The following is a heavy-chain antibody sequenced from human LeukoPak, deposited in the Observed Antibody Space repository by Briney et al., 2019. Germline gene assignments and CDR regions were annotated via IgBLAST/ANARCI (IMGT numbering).Heavy chain of an antibody. CDR2: IYSGGST. Sequence: TGGSLRLSCAASGFTVSSNYLTWVRQAPGKGLEWVSIIYSGGSTNYADSVKGRFTISRHSPKNTVYLHMNSLRAEDTAVYYCERAVAGSFGGAQQDYWGQGTLVTVSS. V-gene: IGHV3-53*04. J-gene: IGHJ4*02. CDR3: ERAVAGSFGGAQQDY. CDR1: GFTVSSNY. D-gene: IGHD6-19*01.